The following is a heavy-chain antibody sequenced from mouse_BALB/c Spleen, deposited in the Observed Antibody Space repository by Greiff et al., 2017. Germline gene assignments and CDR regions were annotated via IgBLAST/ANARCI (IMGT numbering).Heavy chain of an antibody. D-gene: IGHD2-2*01. J-gene: IGHJ4*01. CDR3: ARDGYGAMDY. V-gene: IGHV5-17*02. Sequence: EVQLQESGGGLVQPGGSRKLSCAASGFTFSSFGMHWVRQAPEKGLEWVAYISSGSSTIYYADTVKGRFTISRDNPKNTLFLQMTSLRSEDTAMYYCARDGYGAMDYWGQGTSVTVSS. CDR2: ISSGSSTI. CDR1: GFTFSSFG.